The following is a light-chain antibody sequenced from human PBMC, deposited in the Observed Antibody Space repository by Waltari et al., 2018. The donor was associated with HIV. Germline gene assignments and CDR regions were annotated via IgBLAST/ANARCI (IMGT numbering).Light chain of an antibody. CDR3: ESADDSGDHWV. CDR1: ALPKQF. V-gene: IGLV3-25*03. J-gene: IGLJ3*02. CDR2: KDD. Sequence: SYELTQPPSVSVSPGQTARITCSGDALPKQFAYWYQQKAGQAPLMVIYKDDKRPSVIPDRFSGSLSGTTVTLIISGVQPEDEADYYCESADDSGDHWVFGGGTKLSVL.